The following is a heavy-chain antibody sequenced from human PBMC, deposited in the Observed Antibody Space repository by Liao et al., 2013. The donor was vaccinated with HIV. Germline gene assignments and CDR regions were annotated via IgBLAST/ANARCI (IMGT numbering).Heavy chain of an antibody. V-gene: IGHV4-59*01. D-gene: IGHD3-10*01. CDR1: GGYLGSYY. CDR2: IYYSGST. Sequence: VQLQESGPGLVKPSETLSLTCTVSGGYLGSYYWSWIRQPPGKGLEWIGYIYYSGSTHYNPSLKSRVTMSVDTSKNQFSLKLTSVTAADTAVYYCARDPRRGLFYFDLWGRGLLVTVSS. CDR3: ARDPRRGLFYFDL. J-gene: IGHJ4*01.